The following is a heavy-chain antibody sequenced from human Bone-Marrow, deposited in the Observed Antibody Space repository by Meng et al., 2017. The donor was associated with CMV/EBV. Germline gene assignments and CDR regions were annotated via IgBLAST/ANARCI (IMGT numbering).Heavy chain of an antibody. Sequence: ASVKVSCKASGYTFTSYDINWVQQATGQGLEWMGWMNPNSGNTGYAQKFQGRVTMTRDTSTSTVYMELSSLRSEDTAVYYCATHGIIRRYCSSTSCYTGNVVDYWGQGTLVTVSS. CDR2: MNPNSGNT. J-gene: IGHJ4*02. D-gene: IGHD2-2*02. V-gene: IGHV1-8*01. CDR3: ATHGIIRRYCSSTSCYTGNVVDY. CDR1: GYTFTSYD.